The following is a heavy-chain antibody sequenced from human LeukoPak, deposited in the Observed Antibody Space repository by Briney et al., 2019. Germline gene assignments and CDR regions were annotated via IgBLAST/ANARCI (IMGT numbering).Heavy chain of an antibody. J-gene: IGHJ6*03. CDR3: ARSSGWYHRGPDYYYYYMDV. Sequence: GGSLRLSCAASGISVSSNYMSWVRQAPGKGLEWVSSITSSSSYTFYADSVKSRFTISRDNAKNSLYLQMNSLRAEDTAVYYCARSSGWYHRGPDYYYYYMDVWGKGTTVTVS. CDR1: GISVSSNY. D-gene: IGHD6-19*01. V-gene: IGHV3-21*01. CDR2: ITSSSSYT.